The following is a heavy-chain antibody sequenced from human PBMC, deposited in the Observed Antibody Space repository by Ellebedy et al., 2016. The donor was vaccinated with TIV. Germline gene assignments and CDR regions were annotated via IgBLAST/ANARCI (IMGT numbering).Heavy chain of an antibody. CDR2: IYYSGST. D-gene: IGHD6-13*01. J-gene: IGHJ5*02. Sequence: SETLSLTXTVSGGSISSGGYYWSWIRQHPGKGLEWIGYIYYSGSTCYNPSLKSRVTISVDTSKNQFSLKLSSVTAADTAVYYCARDRGIAAAGNPLGFDPWGQGTLVTVSS. CDR3: ARDRGIAAAGNPLGFDP. CDR1: GGSISSGGYY. V-gene: IGHV4-31*03.